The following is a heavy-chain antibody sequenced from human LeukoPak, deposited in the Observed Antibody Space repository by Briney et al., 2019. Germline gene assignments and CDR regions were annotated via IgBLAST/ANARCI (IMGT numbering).Heavy chain of an antibody. CDR1: GGTFSRSG. CDR3: ARDGAIFDSRGYYYLW. Sequence: SVKVSCKASGGTFSRSGISWVRQAPGQGLEWMGGIIPIFGTVNYAQKFQGIVTITADESTSTAYMELTSLRSEDTAIYYCARDGAIFDSRGYYYLWWGQGTLVTVSS. V-gene: IGHV1-69*13. CDR2: IIPIFGTV. J-gene: IGHJ4*02. D-gene: IGHD3-22*01.